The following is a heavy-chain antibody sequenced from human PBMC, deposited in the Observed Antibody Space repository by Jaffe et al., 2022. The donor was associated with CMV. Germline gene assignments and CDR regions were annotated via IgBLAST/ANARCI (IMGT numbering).Heavy chain of an antibody. D-gene: IGHD3-16*01. CDR2: IDPSDSYT. J-gene: IGHJ4*02. CDR3: ARQSQYSLIPPPLWY. CDR1: GYSFTSYW. Sequence: EVQLVQSGAEVKKPGESLRISCKGSGYSFTSYWISWVRQMPGKGLEWMGRIDPSDSYTNYSPSFQGHVTISADKSISTAYLQWSSLKASDTAMYYCARQSQYSLIPPPLWYWGQGTLVTVSS. V-gene: IGHV5-10-1*03.